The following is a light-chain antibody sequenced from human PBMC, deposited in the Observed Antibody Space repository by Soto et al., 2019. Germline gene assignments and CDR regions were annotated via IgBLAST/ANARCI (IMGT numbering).Light chain of an antibody. CDR1: QNINKR. J-gene: IGKJ1*01. Sequence: DIQMTQSPPTLSASVGDRVSMTCRASQNINKRLAWCQQKPGKAPKFLISDASNLESGVPSRFSGSGSGTEFTLTINGLQPDDIATYYCQQYISYWTFGQGTKVEIK. CDR3: QQYISYWT. CDR2: DAS. V-gene: IGKV1-5*01.